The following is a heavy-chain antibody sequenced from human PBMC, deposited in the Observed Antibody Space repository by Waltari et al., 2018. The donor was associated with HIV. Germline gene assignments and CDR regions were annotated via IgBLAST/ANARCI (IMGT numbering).Heavy chain of an antibody. V-gene: IGHV3-23*01. J-gene: IGHJ6*02. Sequence: EVQLLESGGGLVQPGGSLRLSCAASGFTFSRYAMSWVRPAPGKGLEWVSAISGSGGSTYYADSVKGRFTISRDNSKNTLYLQMNSLRAEDTAVYYCAKLGSYYYYYGMDVWGQGTTVTVSS. CDR1: GFTFSRYA. CDR3: AKLGSYYYYYGMDV. CDR2: ISGSGGST.